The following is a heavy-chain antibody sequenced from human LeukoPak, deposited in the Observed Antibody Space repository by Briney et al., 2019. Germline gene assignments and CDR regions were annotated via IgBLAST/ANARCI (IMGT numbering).Heavy chain of an antibody. CDR1: GFTFSSYE. CDR2: ISSSGSTI. CDR3: ARDSRDLLNYGMGV. Sequence: PGGSLRLSCAASGFTFSSYEMNWVRQAPGKGLEWVSYISSSGSTIYYADSVKGRFTISRDNAKNSLYLQMNSLRAEDTAVYYCARDSRDLLNYGMGVWGQGTTVTVSS. J-gene: IGHJ6*02. V-gene: IGHV3-48*03. D-gene: IGHD5-24*01.